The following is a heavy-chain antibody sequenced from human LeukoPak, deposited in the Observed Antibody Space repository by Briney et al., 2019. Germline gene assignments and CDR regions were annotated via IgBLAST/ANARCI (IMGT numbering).Heavy chain of an antibody. J-gene: IGHJ3*02. CDR2: INPSGGST. Sequence: ASVKVSCKASGYTFTSYYMHWVRQAPGQGLEWMGIINPSGGSTGYAQKFQGRVTMTRDTSTSTVYMELSSLRSEDTAVYYCARSQPQYDFWSGYLDAFDIWGQGTMVTVSS. D-gene: IGHD3-3*01. V-gene: IGHV1-46*01. CDR1: GYTFTSYY. CDR3: ARSQPQYDFWSGYLDAFDI.